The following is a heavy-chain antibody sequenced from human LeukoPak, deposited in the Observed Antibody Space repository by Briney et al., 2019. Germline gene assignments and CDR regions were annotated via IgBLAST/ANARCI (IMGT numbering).Heavy chain of an antibody. CDR3: ARDGIFGYSSSLSSWFDP. V-gene: IGHV1-18*01. CDR2: ISAYNGNT. Sequence: ASVKVSCKASDYTFTSYGISWVRQAPGQGLEWMGWISAYNGNTNYAQKLQGRVTMTTDTSTSTAYMELRSLRSDDTAVYYCARDGIFGYSSSLSSWFDPWGQGTLVTVSS. CDR1: DYTFTSYG. D-gene: IGHD6-13*01. J-gene: IGHJ5*02.